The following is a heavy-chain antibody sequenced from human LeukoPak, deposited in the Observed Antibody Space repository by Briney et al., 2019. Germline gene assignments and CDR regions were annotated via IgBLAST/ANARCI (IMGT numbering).Heavy chain of an antibody. D-gene: IGHD3-9*01. Sequence: GRSLRLSCAVSGFTLTNYAVHWVRQAPGKRLEWLADMSKDGKNKYLAYSVNWGYSVSRELSQDTLYQQMDRLRDEDMAVYYCAKGGHSDRLTGCSPLEYYYYYMDVWGKGTTVTVSS. CDR1: GFTLTNYA. J-gene: IGHJ6*03. CDR2: MSKDGKNK. V-gene: IGHV3-30*04. CDR3: AKGGHSDRLTGCSPLEYYYYYMDV.